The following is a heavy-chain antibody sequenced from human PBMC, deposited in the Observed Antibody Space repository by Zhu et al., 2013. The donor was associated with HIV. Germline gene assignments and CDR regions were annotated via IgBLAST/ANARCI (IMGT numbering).Heavy chain of an antibody. CDR1: GGSISSSNW. V-gene: IGHV4-4*02. D-gene: IGHD6-13*01. Sequence: QVQLQESGPGLVKPSGTLSLTCAVSGGSISSSNWWSWVRQPPGKGLEWIGEINHSGSTNYNPSLKSRVTISVDTSKNQFSLKLSSVTAADTAVYYCASPIAAARNYYYYGMDVWGQGDHGHRLL. CDR3: ASPIAAARNYYYYGMDV. CDR2: INHSGST. J-gene: IGHJ6*02.